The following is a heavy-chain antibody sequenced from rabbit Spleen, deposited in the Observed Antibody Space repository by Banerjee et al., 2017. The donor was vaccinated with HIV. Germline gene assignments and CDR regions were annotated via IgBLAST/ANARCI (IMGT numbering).Heavy chain of an antibody. CDR2: IYVHKIAKT. Sequence: GKGLEWIGCIYVHKIAKTYYASWAKGRFTISKTSSTTVTLQMTSLTVADTATYFCARDYTYGVAGSAGATYYGMDLWGPGTLVTVS. D-gene: IGHD6-1*01. V-gene: IGHV1S40*01. J-gene: IGHJ6*01. CDR3: ARDYTYGVAGSAGATYYGMDL.